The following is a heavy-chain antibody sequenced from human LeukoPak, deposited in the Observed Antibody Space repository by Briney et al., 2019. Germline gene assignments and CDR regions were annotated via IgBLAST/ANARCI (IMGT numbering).Heavy chain of an antibody. D-gene: IGHD2-8*01. CDR1: GGSISSSSYF. V-gene: IGHV4-39*07. CDR3: ALQVADIVLMVYAISR. CDR2: IYYSGST. J-gene: IGHJ4*02. Sequence: PSETLSLTCTVSGGSISSSSYFWGWIRQPPGKGLEWIGSIYYSGSTYYNPSLKSRVTISVDTSKNQFSLKLSSVTAADTAVYYCALQVADIVLMVYAISRWGQGTLVTVSS.